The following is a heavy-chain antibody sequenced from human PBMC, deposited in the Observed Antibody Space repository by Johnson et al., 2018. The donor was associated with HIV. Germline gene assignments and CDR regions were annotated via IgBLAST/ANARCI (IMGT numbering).Heavy chain of an antibody. CDR1: GFTFDDYD. CDR2: IRWNGGSA. V-gene: IGHV3-20*04. Sequence: EQLVESGGGVERPGGSLRLSCAASGFTFDDYDMSWVRQAPGKGLEWVSGIRWNGGSAAYADSVKGRFTLSSDNSKDMLYLQMNSLRAEDTALYYCARGIMITFGGVIPNDAFDIWGQGTMVTVSS. CDR3: ARGIMITFGGVIPNDAFDI. D-gene: IGHD3-16*02. J-gene: IGHJ3*02.